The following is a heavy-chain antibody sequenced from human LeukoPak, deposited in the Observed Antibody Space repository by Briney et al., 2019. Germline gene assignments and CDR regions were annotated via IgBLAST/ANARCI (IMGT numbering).Heavy chain of an antibody. CDR3: ARTYYDILTGLDPFPYAFDI. CDR1: GFTFSSYE. V-gene: IGHV3-48*03. CDR2: ISSSGSTI. J-gene: IGHJ3*02. D-gene: IGHD3-9*01. Sequence: GGSLRLSCAASGFTFSSYEMNWVRQAPGKGLEWVSYISSSGSTIYYADSVKGRFTISRDNAKNSLYLQMSSLRAEDTAVYYCARTYYDILTGLDPFPYAFDIWGQGTMVTVSS.